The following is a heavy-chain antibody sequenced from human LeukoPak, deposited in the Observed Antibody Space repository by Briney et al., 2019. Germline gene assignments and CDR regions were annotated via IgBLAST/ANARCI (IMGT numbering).Heavy chain of an antibody. D-gene: IGHD6-19*01. V-gene: IGHV1-2*02. Sequence: ASVKVSCKASGYTFTGYYMRWVRQAPGQGGEWMGWINPNSGGTNYAQKFQGRVTMTRDTSISTAYMELSRLRSDDTAVYYCARDLYLPVGWHRNWFDPWGQGTLVTVSS. J-gene: IGHJ5*02. CDR1: GYTFTGYY. CDR3: ARDLYLPVGWHRNWFDP. CDR2: INPNSGGT.